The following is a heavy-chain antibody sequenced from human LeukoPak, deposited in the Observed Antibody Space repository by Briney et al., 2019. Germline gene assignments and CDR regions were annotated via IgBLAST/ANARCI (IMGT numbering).Heavy chain of an antibody. J-gene: IGHJ3*02. V-gene: IGHV4-30-4*01. CDR3: VRDESSVGATFDI. D-gene: IGHD3-22*01. CDR1: GGSFISEDYY. CDR2: IFYSGSS. Sequence: TLSLTCSVSGGSFISEDYYWRWIRQPPGKGLEWIGYIFYSGSSYYNPSLKRRVSMSVDTSKNQFSLKLTSVTAADTAMYYCVRDESSVGATFDIWGHGTMVIVSS.